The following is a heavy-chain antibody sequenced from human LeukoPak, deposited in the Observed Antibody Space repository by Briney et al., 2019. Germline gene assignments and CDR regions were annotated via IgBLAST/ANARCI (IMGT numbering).Heavy chain of an antibody. D-gene: IGHD3-3*01. V-gene: IGHV3-7*03. CDR2: INHDGREK. CDR3: ARVVIIGVVMPFYGMDV. J-gene: IGHJ6*02. CDR1: GFSFSSYW. Sequence: SGGSLRLSCVPSGFSFSSYWMSWVRQAPGKGLEWVASINHDGREKYYVDSMKGRFTISRDNAKNLLYPQTNNLRAEDTAVYHCARVVIIGVVMPFYGMDVWGQGTTVTVSS.